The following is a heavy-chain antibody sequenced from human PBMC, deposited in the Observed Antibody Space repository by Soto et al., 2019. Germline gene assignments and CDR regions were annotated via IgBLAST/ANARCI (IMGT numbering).Heavy chain of an antibody. CDR2: ISYDGSNK. Sequence: LSCAASGFTLSSYGMHWVRQAPGKGLEWVAVISYDGSNKYYADSVKGRFTISRDNSKNTLYLQMNSLRAEDTAVYYCAKTVADYWGQGTLVTVSS. V-gene: IGHV3-30*18. CDR1: GFTLSSYG. CDR3: AKTVADY. D-gene: IGHD4-17*01. J-gene: IGHJ4*02.